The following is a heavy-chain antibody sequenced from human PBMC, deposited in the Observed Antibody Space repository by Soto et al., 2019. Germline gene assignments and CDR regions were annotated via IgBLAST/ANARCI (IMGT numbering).Heavy chain of an antibody. CDR1: GYSFTNYG. D-gene: IGHD6-25*01. Sequence: GASVKVSCKASGYSFTNYGFCWVRQVPGQGLEWMGYISPSSGYTTYAPNLQERVIMTTDSSTTTVYMELRSLTSDDTAVYYCAREMWTRSGPQNFFDYWGQGAPVTVSS. CDR2: ISPSSGYT. J-gene: IGHJ4*02. CDR3: AREMWTRSGPQNFFDY. V-gene: IGHV1-18*01.